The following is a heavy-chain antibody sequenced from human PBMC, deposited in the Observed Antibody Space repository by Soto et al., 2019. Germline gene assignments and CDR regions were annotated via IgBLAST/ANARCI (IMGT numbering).Heavy chain of an antibody. D-gene: IGHD3-16*01. CDR1: GDSIGRFY. J-gene: IGHJ6*02. Sequence: SETLSLTCNVSGDSIGRFYWSWIRQSAEKGLEWTGRIYSTGGTAYNPALEGRITISLDRSNNHVSLEMNSLRPEDTAVYYCAKGILSATIGPYAIDVWGQGTTVTVSS. CDR3: AKGILSATIGPYAIDV. V-gene: IGHV4-4*07. CDR2: IYSTGGT.